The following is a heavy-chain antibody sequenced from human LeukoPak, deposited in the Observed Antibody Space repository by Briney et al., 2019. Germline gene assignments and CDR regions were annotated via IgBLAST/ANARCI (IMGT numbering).Heavy chain of an antibody. V-gene: IGHV4-59*01. CDR1: GGSISSYY. D-gene: IGHD2-15*01. CDR2: IYYSGST. J-gene: IGHJ4*02. Sequence: PSETLSLTCTVSGGSISSYYWSWIRQPPGKGLEWIGYIYYSGSTNYNPSLKSRVTISVDTSKNQFSLKLSSVTAADTAVYYCARDRPGSDCSGGSCPFDYWGQGTLVTVSS. CDR3: ARDRPGSDCSGGSCPFDY.